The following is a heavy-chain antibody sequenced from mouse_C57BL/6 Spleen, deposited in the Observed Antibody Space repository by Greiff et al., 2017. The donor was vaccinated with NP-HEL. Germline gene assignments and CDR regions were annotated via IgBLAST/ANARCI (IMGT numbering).Heavy chain of an antibody. J-gene: IGHJ2*01. V-gene: IGHV1-64*01. CDR3: ARCDYGPFDY. CDR1: GYTFTSYW. D-gene: IGHD1-1*01. Sequence: QVQLKQPGAELVKPGASVKLSCKASGYTFTSYWMHWVKQRPGQGLEWIGMIHPNSGSTNYNEKFKSKATLTVDKSSSTAYMQLSSLTSEDSAVYYCARCDYGPFDYWGQGTTLTVSS. CDR2: IHPNSGST.